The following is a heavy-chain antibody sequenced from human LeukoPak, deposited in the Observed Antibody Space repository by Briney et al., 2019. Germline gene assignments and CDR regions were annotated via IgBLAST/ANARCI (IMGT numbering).Heavy chain of an antibody. J-gene: IGHJ6*03. D-gene: IGHD1-26*01. CDR3: AKDGKTDYYYMDV. V-gene: IGHV3-33*06. CDR2: IWYDGSNK. Sequence: GGSLSLSCAASGFTFSSYGMHWVRNPPGKGLEWVAVIWYDGSNKYYADSVKGRFTISRDNSKNTLYLQMNSLRAEDTAVYYCAKDGKTDYYYMDVWGKGTTVTVSS. CDR1: GFTFSSYG.